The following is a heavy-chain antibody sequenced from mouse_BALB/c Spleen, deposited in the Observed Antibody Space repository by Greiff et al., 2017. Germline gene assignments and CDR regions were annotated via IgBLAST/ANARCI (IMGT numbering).Heavy chain of an antibody. CDR1: GYTFTSYW. J-gene: IGHJ4*01. D-gene: IGHD4-1*01. V-gene: IGHV1-7*01. Sequence: LMESGAELAKPGASVKMSCKASGYTFTSYWMHWVKQRPGQGLEWIGYINPSTGYTEYNQKFKDKATLTADKSSSTAYMQLSSLTSEDSAVYYCARWMGRGAMDYWGQGTSVTVSS. CDR3: ARWMGRGAMDY. CDR2: INPSTGYT.